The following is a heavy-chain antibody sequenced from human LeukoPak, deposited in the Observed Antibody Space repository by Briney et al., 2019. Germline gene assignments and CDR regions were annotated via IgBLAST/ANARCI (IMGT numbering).Heavy chain of an antibody. Sequence: ASVKVSCKASGYTFTSYYMHWVRQAPGQGLEWIGIINPSGGSTSYAQKFQGRVTMTRDTSTSTVYMELSSLRSEDTAVYYCAFARADSIVIYGMDVWGQGTTVTVSS. J-gene: IGHJ6*02. CDR1: GYTFTSYY. CDR2: INPSGGST. CDR3: AFARADSIVIYGMDV. V-gene: IGHV1-46*01. D-gene: IGHD3-3*02.